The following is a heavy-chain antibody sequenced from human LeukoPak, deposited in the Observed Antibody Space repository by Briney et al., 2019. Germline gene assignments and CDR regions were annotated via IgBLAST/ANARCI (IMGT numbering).Heavy chain of an antibody. D-gene: IGHD5-12*01. CDR2: MYYSGST. J-gene: IGHJ4*02. CDR1: GGSVSSNDYY. Sequence: PSETLSLTCNVSGGSVSSNDYYWGWIRQPPGKGLEWIGNMYYSGSTYYNPSLKSRVTISIDTSKNQLSLKLRSVTAADTAVYYCARRNNWLRSFGNYFDYWGQGTLVTVSS. CDR3: ARRNNWLRSFGNYFDY. V-gene: IGHV4-39*07.